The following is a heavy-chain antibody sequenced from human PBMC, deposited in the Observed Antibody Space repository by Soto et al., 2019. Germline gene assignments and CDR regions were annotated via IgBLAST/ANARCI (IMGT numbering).Heavy chain of an antibody. CDR2: IWYDGSNK. J-gene: IGHJ4*02. CDR1: GFTFSSYG. Sequence: QVQLMESGGGVVQPGRSLRLSCAASGFTFSSYGMHWVRQAPGKGLEWVAVIWYDGSNKYYADSVKGRFTISRDNSKNTLYLQMNSLRAEDTAVYYCARNYYDSSGYYPSSYYFDYWGQGTLVTVSS. D-gene: IGHD3-22*01. CDR3: ARNYYDSSGYYPSSYYFDY. V-gene: IGHV3-33*01.